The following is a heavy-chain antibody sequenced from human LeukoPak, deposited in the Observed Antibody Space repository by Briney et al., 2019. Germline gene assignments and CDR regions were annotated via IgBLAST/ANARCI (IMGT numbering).Heavy chain of an antibody. CDR3: ARILYISGWSIDY. J-gene: IGHJ4*02. CDR2: ISSSSSTI. Sequence: GGSLRLSCAASGFTFSRYSMNWVRQAPGKGLEWVSYISSSSSTIYYADSVKGRFTISRDNAKNSLYLQMNSLRAEDTAVYYCARILYISGWSIDYWGQGALVTVSS. CDR1: GFTFSRYS. V-gene: IGHV3-48*01. D-gene: IGHD6-19*01.